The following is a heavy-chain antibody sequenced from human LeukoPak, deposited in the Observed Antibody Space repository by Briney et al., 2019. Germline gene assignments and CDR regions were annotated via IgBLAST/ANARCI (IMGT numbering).Heavy chain of an antibody. V-gene: IGHV3-74*01. Sequence: GGSLRLSCAASGFTFSWYRMHWVRQAPRKELVWLSLIDADGVTTTYADSVKGRFTISRDNAKNTLYLQMNSLRVEDTAVYYCFAEGHWGQGTLVTVSS. CDR3: FAEGH. CDR1: GFTFSWYR. CDR2: IDADGVTT. J-gene: IGHJ4*02.